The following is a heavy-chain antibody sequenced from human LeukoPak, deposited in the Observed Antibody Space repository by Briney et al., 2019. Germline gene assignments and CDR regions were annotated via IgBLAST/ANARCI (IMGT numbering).Heavy chain of an antibody. V-gene: IGHV4-39*07. CDR3: ARGITGRGRFDP. CDR2: IFYSGST. CDR1: GGSISTSNYY. J-gene: IGHJ5*02. D-gene: IGHD3-10*01. Sequence: SETLSLTCTVSGGSISTSNYYWGWIRQPPGKGLEWIGNIFYSGSTYYSPSLKSRLTMSIDTSKSQFFLNLSSLTAADTAVYCCARGITGRGRFDPWGQGTLVTVSS.